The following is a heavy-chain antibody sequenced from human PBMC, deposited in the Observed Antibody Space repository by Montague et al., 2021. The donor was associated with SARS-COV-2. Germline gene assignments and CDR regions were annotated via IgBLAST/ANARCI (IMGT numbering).Heavy chain of an antibody. D-gene: IGHD6-19*01. Sequence: SQTLSLTCTVSGGSISSYYWSWIRQPPGKGLEWIGYIYYSGSTNYNPSLKSRVTISVDTSKNQFSPKLSSVTAADTAVYYCARGSGWTGNAFDVWGQGTMVTVSS. CDR1: GGSISSYY. CDR3: ARGSGWTGNAFDV. CDR2: IYYSGST. J-gene: IGHJ3*01. V-gene: IGHV4-59*01.